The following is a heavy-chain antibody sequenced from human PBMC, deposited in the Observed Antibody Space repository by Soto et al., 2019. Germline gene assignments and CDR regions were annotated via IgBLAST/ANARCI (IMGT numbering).Heavy chain of an antibody. J-gene: IGHJ4*02. D-gene: IGHD3-22*01. Sequence: EVQLLESGGGLVQPGGSLRLSCAASGFTFSSYAMSLVRQAPGKGLEWVSAISGSGGSTYYADSVKGRFTISRDNSKNTQYLQMNCLIAEDTAVYYCANAGYYSSRWSVFDFWGQGTLVTVSS. CDR3: ANAGYYSSRWSVFDF. CDR1: GFTFSSYA. V-gene: IGHV3-23*01. CDR2: ISGSGGST.